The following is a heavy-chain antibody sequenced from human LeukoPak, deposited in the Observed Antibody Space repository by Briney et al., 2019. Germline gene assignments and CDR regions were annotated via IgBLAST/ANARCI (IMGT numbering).Heavy chain of an antibody. CDR3: AHRTYYASENYYNYAFDI. CDR1: GFSLSTSGEG. V-gene: IGHV2-5*02. Sequence: SGPTLVNPTQTLTLTCTFSGFSLSTSGEGVGWIRQPPGKALEWLALIYWDDDKRYSPSLKTRLTITKDTSKNQVVLTMTNMDPVDTATYYCAHRTYYASENYYNYAFDIWGQGTMVTVSS. CDR2: IYWDDDK. J-gene: IGHJ3*02. D-gene: IGHD3-10*01.